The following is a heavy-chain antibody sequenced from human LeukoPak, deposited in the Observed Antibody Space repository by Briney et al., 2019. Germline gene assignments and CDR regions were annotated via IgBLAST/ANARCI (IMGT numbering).Heavy chain of an antibody. Sequence: PGASLRLSCAASGFTFSDYDMHWVRQATGKGLEWVSAIGTAGDTYYTGSVKGRFTISRENAKNSFYLQMNSLRAGDTAVYYCARVAKERVGGVYYFDYWGQGTLVTVSS. V-gene: IGHV3-13*01. D-gene: IGHD1-1*01. CDR1: GFTFSDYD. CDR2: IGTAGDT. CDR3: ARVAKERVGGVYYFDY. J-gene: IGHJ4*02.